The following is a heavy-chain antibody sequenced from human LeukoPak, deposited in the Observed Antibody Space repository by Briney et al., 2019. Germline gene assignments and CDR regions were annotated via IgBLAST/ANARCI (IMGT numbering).Heavy chain of an antibody. CDR2: ISSSSSYT. D-gene: IGHD3-22*01. V-gene: IGHV3-11*06. Sequence: GGSLRLSCAASEFTFSDYYISWIRQAPGKGLEWVSYISSSSSYTNYADSVKGRFTISRDNAKNSLYLQMNSLRAEDTGVYYCARDYYDSRGGYYFDYWGQGTLVTVSS. J-gene: IGHJ4*02. CDR3: ARDYYDSRGGYYFDY. CDR1: EFTFSDYY.